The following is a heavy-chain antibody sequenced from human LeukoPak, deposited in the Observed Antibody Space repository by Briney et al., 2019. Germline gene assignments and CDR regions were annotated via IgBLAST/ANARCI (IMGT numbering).Heavy chain of an antibody. J-gene: IGHJ4*02. CDR1: GFTLSSYG. CDR3: ARRLRRTTRLAAAAYYFDY. CDR2: ISSSSYI. V-gene: IGHV3-21*01. Sequence: PGGTLRLSCAASGFTLSSYGMNWVRQAPGKGLEWVSSISSSSYIYYADSVKGRFTISRDNAKNSLYLQMNSLRAEDTAVYYCARRLRRTTRLAAAAYYFDYWGQGTLVTVSS. D-gene: IGHD6-13*01.